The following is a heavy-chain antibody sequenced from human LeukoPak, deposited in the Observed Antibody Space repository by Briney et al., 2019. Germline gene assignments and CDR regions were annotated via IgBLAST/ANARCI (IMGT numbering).Heavy chain of an antibody. CDR2: INPNSGGT. V-gene: IGHV1-2*02. J-gene: IGHJ4*02. CDR3: ARDSPRVLDSSGSYTPDY. D-gene: IGHD3-22*01. Sequence: ASVKVSCKASGYTFTSYDINWVRQAPGQGLEWMGWINPNSGGTNYAQKFQGRVTMTRDTSISTAHMELSRLRSDDTAVYYCARDSPRVLDSSGSYTPDYWGQGTLVTVSS. CDR1: GYTFTSYD.